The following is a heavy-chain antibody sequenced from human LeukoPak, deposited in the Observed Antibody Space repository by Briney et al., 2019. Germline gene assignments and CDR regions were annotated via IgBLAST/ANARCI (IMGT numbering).Heavy chain of an antibody. V-gene: IGHV1-46*01. CDR2: INPSGGST. Sequence: ASVKVSCKASGYTFTSYYMHWVRQAPGQGLEWMGIINPSGGSTSYAQKFQGRVTMTRDTSTSTVYMELSSLRAEDTAVYYCVRDRRQTLPDWGQGTLVTVSS. CDR1: GYTFTSYY. J-gene: IGHJ4*02. CDR3: VRDRRQTLPD.